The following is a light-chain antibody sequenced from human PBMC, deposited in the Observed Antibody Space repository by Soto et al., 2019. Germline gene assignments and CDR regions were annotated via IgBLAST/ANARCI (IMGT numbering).Light chain of an antibody. Sequence: EIVLTQSPGTLSLSPGERATLSCRASQSVSSSYLAWYQQKPGQAPRLLIYGASSRATGIPDRFSGSGSGIDFTLTISRLEPEDFAVYYCHQYDSSPITFGGGTKVEIK. CDR1: QSVSSSY. CDR3: HQYDSSPIT. V-gene: IGKV3-20*01. J-gene: IGKJ4*01. CDR2: GAS.